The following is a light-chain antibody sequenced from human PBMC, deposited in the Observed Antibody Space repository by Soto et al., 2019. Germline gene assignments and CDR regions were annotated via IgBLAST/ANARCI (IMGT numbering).Light chain of an antibody. CDR2: AAS. V-gene: IGKV3-20*01. CDR3: QQYGRSGYT. Sequence: EIVLTQSPGTLSLSPGERATLSCRASQSVSSNYLAWYQQKPGQAPRLLIYAASSRATGIPDRFSGSGSGTEFTLTISRLEPEDFAVYYCQQYGRSGYTFGQGTKLEIK. J-gene: IGKJ2*01. CDR1: QSVSSNY.